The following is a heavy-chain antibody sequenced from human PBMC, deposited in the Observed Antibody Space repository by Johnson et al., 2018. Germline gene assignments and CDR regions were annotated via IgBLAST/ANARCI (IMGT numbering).Heavy chain of an antibody. CDR2: IIPVFGTS. Sequence: QVQLVQSGAEVKEPGSSVKLSCRSSGGSYSHYAISWVRQAPGQGPEWMGGIIPVFGTSTYAQKFQDRVIFSADDSTRTAYMELTSLRSEDTAIYYCARSLLDSYEARGYPNAGEFFHHWGQGTLVTVSS. J-gene: IGHJ1*01. CDR1: GGSYSHYA. CDR3: ARSLLDSYEARGYPNAGEFFHH. V-gene: IGHV1-69*01. D-gene: IGHD3-22*01.